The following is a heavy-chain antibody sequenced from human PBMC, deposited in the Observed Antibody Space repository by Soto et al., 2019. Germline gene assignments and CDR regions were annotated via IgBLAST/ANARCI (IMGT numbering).Heavy chain of an antibody. V-gene: IGHV1-24*01. J-gene: IGHJ4*02. CDR3: ATRPTIAVAGKSLDY. CDR1: GYTLTELS. Sequence: GASVKVSCKVSGYTLTELSMHWVRQAPGKGLEWMGGFDPEDGETIYAQKFQGRVTMTEDTSTDTAYMELSSLRSEDTAVYYCATRPTIAVAGKSLDYWGQGTLVTVSS. CDR2: FDPEDGET. D-gene: IGHD6-19*01.